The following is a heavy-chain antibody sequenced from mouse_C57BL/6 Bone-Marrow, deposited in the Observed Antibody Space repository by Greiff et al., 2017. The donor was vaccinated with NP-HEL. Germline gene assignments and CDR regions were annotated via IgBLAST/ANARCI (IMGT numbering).Heavy chain of an antibody. D-gene: IGHD1-1*01. CDR3: ARLLFYFDC. J-gene: IGHJ2*01. V-gene: IGHV5-16*01. Sequence: EVKWVELEGSLLQPGSSRKLSCTASGSTLRDYYLAWVRRVPEKGLEWVANIIYDGSSTYYLDSLKGRFIIWRDNAMTILYLQMSSVKSEAAAAYYCARLLFYFDCWGKGTTLTVSS. CDR2: IIYDGSST. CDR1: GSTLRDYY.